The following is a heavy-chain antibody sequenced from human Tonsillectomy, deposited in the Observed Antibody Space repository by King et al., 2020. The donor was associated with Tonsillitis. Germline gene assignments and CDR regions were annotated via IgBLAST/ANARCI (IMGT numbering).Heavy chain of an antibody. CDR1: GFTFSTYA. CDR3: AKGLSSGWFL. CDR2: ISGDSGST. V-gene: IGHV3-23*04. Sequence: VQLVESGGDLVQPGGSLRLSCAASGFTFSTYAMTWVRQAPGKGLEWVSTISGDSGSTYYTGSVKGRFTISRDNSKNTLYLQMNSLRAADTAVYYCAKGLSSGWFLWGQGTLVTVSS. J-gene: IGHJ4*02. D-gene: IGHD6-19*01.